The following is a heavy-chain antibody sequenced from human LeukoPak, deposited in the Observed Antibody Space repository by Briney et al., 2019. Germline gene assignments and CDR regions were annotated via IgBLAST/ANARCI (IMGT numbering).Heavy chain of an antibody. CDR1: GFTFSSYA. CDR3: ASRRDGYNY. D-gene: IGHD5-24*01. CDR2: ISSNGGST. J-gene: IGHJ4*02. V-gene: IGHV3-64*01. Sequence: GGSLRLSCAASGFTFSSYAIHWVRQAPGKGLEYVSAISSNGGSTYYANSVKGRFTISRDNSKNTLYLQMGSLRAEDMAVYYCASRRDGYNYWGQGTLVTVSS.